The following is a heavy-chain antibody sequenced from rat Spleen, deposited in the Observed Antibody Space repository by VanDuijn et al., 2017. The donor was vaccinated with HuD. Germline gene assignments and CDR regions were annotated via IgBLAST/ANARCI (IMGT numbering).Heavy chain of an antibody. V-gene: IGHV2-45*01. CDR1: GFSLISYN. CDR2: MWSDEST. D-gene: IGHD1-12*02. Sequence: QVQLKESGPGLVQPSETLSLTCTVSGFSLISYNVPWVRQSSGKGLEWMGVMWSDESTDYNPALKSRLSISRDTSKNQVFLEMNSLQTGDTALYFCTSFYYYDGSYYYPFPYWGQGTLVTVSS. J-gene: IGHJ3*01. CDR3: TSFYYYDGSYYYPFPY.